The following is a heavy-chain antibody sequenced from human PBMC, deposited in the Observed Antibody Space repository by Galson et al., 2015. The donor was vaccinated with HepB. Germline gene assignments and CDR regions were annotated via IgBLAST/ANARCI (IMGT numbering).Heavy chain of an antibody. Sequence: SLRLSCAASGFTFSRYGMHWVRQAPGKGLEWVAVISYDGSKRYYADSVKGRFTISRDNSKNTLSLQMNSLRAEDTAVYYCAKDDTSSCYSHFDYWGQGTLVTVSS. J-gene: IGHJ4*02. D-gene: IGHD3-22*01. CDR3: AKDDTSSCYSHFDY. CDR2: ISYDGSKR. CDR1: GFTFSRYG. V-gene: IGHV3-30*18.